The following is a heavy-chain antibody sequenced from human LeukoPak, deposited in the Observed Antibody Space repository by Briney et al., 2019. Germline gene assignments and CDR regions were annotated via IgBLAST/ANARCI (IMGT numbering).Heavy chain of an antibody. D-gene: IGHD3-16*01. Sequence: GGSLRLSCAASGFTFSSYAMHWVRQAPGKGLEWVAVISYDGSNKYYADSVKGRFTISRDNSKNTLYLQMNSLRAEDTAVYYCARGNYDYGWGNFRKGSFDNWGQGSLVTVSS. CDR1: GFTFSSYA. CDR3: ARGNYDYGWGNFRKGSFDN. J-gene: IGHJ4*02. V-gene: IGHV3-30-3*01. CDR2: ISYDGSNK.